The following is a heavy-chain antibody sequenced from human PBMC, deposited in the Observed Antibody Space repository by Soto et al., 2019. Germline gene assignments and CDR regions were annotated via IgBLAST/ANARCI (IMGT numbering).Heavy chain of an antibody. CDR1: GYTFTSYG. D-gene: IGHD6-13*01. CDR2: ISAYNGNT. J-gene: IGHJ6*02. CDR3: ASDRAAAAGHGYYYGMDV. V-gene: IGHV1-18*04. Sequence: GASVKVSCKASGYTFTSYGISWVRQAPGQGLEWMGWISAYNGNTNYAQKLQGRVTMTTDTSTSTAYMELRSLRSDDTAVYYCASDRAAAAGHGYYYGMDVWGQGTTVTVSS.